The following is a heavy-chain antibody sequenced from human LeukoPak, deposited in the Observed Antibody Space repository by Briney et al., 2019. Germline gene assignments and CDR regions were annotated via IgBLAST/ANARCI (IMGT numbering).Heavy chain of an antibody. J-gene: IGHJ3*02. V-gene: IGHV4-31*03. D-gene: IGHD1-14*01. CDR1: GGSISSGGYY. CDR3: ARRPHIRAFDI. Sequence: KPSETLSLTCTVSGGSISSGGYYWSWIRQHPGKGLEWIGYIYYSGSTYYNPSLKSRVTISVDTSKNQFSLKLSSVTAADTAVYYCARRPHIRAFDIWGQGTMVTVSS. CDR2: IYYSGST.